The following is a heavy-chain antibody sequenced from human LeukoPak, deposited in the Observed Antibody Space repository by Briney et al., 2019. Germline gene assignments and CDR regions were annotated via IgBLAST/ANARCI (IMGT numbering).Heavy chain of an antibody. CDR3: ARRRVYDILTSYAFDI. CDR1: GYTFTGYY. Sequence: ASVKVSCKASGYTFTGYYMHWVRQAPGQGLEWMGWINPNSGGTNYAQKFQGRVTMTRDASISTAYMELSSLRSDDTTVYYCARRRVYDILTSYAFDIWGQGTMVTVSS. J-gene: IGHJ3*02. CDR2: INPNSGGT. V-gene: IGHV1-2*02. D-gene: IGHD3-9*01.